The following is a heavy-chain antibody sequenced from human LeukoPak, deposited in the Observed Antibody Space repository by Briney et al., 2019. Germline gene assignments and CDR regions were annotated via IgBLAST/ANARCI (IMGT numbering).Heavy chain of an antibody. D-gene: IGHD6-19*01. Sequence: PSETLSLTCTVSGGSISSYYWSWIRQPPGKGLEGIGYIYYSRSPNYNPSLKSRVTISIDTSKNQFSLKLSSVTAADTAVYYCARDLSGGWSDNWFDPWGQGTLVTVSS. CDR1: GGSISSYY. V-gene: IGHV4-59*01. CDR2: IYYSRSP. CDR3: ARDLSGGWSDNWFDP. J-gene: IGHJ5*02.